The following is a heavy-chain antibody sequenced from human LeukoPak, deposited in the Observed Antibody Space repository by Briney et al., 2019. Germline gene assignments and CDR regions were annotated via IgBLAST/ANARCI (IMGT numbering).Heavy chain of an antibody. CDR1: GFTFSSYG. V-gene: IGHV3-30*03. CDR2: ISYDGSNK. D-gene: IGHD5-18*01. J-gene: IGHJ3*02. CDR3: ARPKSGYSYGPDAFDI. Sequence: GGSLRLSCAASGFTFSSYGMHWVRQAPGKGLEWVAVISYDGSNKYYAGSVKGRFTISRDNSKNTLYLQMNSLRAEDTAVYYCARPKSGYSYGPDAFDIWGQGTMVTVSS.